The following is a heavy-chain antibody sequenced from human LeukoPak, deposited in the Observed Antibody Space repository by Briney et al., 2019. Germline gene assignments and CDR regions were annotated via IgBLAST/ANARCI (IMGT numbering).Heavy chain of an antibody. V-gene: IGHV3-30*18. CDR3: AKGAGGSSSWYDFYDYGMDV. J-gene: IGHJ6*04. CDR2: ISIDGAKT. D-gene: IGHD2-2*01. Sequence: PGTSPRLSCAASGFTFNNFAMHWVRQAPGKGLEWVAVISIDGAKTYSADSVKGRFTISRDNSKKTLYLKMNTVRAEDTAVYYCAKGAGGSSSWYDFYDYGMDVWGKGTTVTVSS. CDR1: GFTFNNFA.